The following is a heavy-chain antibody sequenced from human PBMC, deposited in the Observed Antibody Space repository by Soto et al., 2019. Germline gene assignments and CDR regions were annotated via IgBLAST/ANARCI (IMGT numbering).Heavy chain of an antibody. J-gene: IGHJ3*02. CDR1: GGTFSSYV. V-gene: IGHV1-69*01. D-gene: IGHD3-16*02. Sequence: QVQLVQSGTEVKKPGSSVKVSCKASGGTFSSYVISWVRQAPGQGLEWMGGIIPIFGTANYAQKFQGRVTITADESTSTAYMELSSLRSEDTAVYYCASDYVWGSYRFDAFDIWGQGTMVTVSS. CDR3: ASDYVWGSYRFDAFDI. CDR2: IIPIFGTA.